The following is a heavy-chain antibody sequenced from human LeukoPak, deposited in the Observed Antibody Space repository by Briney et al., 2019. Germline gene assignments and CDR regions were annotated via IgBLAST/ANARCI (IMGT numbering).Heavy chain of an antibody. CDR2: ISNSGGRT. Sequence: GGSLRLSCAASGFTFSSYAMSWVRQAPGKGLEWVSSISNSGGRTFHTDSVKGRFTISRDNSKITLYLQMNSLRAEDTAVYYCAKSYNGYESKPDYWGQGTLVTVSS. D-gene: IGHD5-12*01. J-gene: IGHJ4*02. CDR3: AKSYNGYESKPDY. CDR1: GFTFSSYA. V-gene: IGHV3-23*01.